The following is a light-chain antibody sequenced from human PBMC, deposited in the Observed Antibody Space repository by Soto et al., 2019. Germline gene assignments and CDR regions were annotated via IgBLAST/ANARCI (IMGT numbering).Light chain of an antibody. CDR1: QSVSSSY. Sequence: EIVLTQSPGTLSLSPGERATLSCRASQSVSSSYSAWYQQKPGQAPRLLIYGASGSATAIPARFSGSGSGADFTITSSTLEPEDFAVYYCQQYDSSSLFTFGPGTKLDIK. CDR3: QQYDSSSLFT. J-gene: IGKJ3*01. V-gene: IGKV3-20*01. CDR2: GAS.